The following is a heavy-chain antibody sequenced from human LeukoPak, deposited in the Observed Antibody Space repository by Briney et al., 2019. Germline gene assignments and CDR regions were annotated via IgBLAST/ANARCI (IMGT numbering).Heavy chain of an antibody. CDR2: ISYDGSNK. J-gene: IGHJ4*02. D-gene: IGHD2-2*02. CDR3: ADYCSSTSCYTDY. Sequence: GGSLRLSCAASGFTFSSYGMHWVRQAPGKGLEWVAVISYDGSNKYYADSVKGRFTISRDNSKNTLYLQMNSLRAEDTAVYYCADYCSSTSCYTDYWGQGTLVTVSS. CDR1: GFTFSSYG. V-gene: IGHV3-30*03.